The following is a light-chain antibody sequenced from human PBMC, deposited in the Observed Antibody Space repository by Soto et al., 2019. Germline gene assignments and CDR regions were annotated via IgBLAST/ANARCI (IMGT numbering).Light chain of an antibody. Sequence: DIQMTQSPSSVSASVGDRVTITCRASEGISNWLAWYQQKPGKAPNLLIYGISTLQSGVPSRFSGSGSGKDFTLTISSLQPEDCATYFCQQANSFPRTFGGGTRVEIQ. J-gene: IGKJ4*01. CDR2: GIS. V-gene: IGKV1-12*01. CDR1: EGISNW. CDR3: QQANSFPRT.